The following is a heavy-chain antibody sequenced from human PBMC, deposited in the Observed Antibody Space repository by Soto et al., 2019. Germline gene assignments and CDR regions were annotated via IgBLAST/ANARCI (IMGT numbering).Heavy chain of an antibody. Sequence: QVPLVESGGGVVQPGRSLRLSCAASGFTFSNYAMHWVRQAPGKGLEWVAIVSYDGNNQYYADSVKGRFTISRDNSENRLYLQMNSLRAEDTAVYYCARDGATQTCRPWYFDLWGRGTLVTVSS. CDR1: GFTFSNYA. D-gene: IGHD2-15*01. V-gene: IGHV3-30-3*01. CDR3: ARDGATQTCRPWYFDL. J-gene: IGHJ2*01. CDR2: VSYDGNNQ.